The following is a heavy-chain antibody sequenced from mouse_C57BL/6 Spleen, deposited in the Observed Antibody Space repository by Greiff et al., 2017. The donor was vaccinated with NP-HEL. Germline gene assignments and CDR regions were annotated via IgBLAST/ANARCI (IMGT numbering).Heavy chain of an antibody. D-gene: IGHD2-4*01. J-gene: IGHJ2*01. CDR3: ARGGDYDEGGFAY. Sequence: QVQLQQSGAELVRPGASVKLSCKASGYTFTDYYINWVKQRPGQGLEWIARIYPGSGNTYYNEKFKGKATLTAEKSSSTAYMQLSSLTSEDSAVYFCARGGDYDEGGFAYWGQGTTLTVSS. CDR2: IYPGSGNT. CDR1: GYTFTDYY. V-gene: IGHV1-76*01.